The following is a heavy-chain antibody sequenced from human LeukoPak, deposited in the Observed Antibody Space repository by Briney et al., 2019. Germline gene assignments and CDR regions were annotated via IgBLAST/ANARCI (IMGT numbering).Heavy chain of an antibody. CDR2: IYYSGST. V-gene: IGHV4-59*11. J-gene: IGHJ4*02. CDR1: GGSISGHY. Sequence: PSETLSLTCNVSGGSISGHYWSWIRQPPGKGLEWIGYIYYSGSTNYNPSLKSRVTISVDTSKNQFSLKLSSVTAADTAVYYCARAYSGYDSLDYWGQGTLVTVSS. CDR3: ARAYSGYDSLDY. D-gene: IGHD5-12*01.